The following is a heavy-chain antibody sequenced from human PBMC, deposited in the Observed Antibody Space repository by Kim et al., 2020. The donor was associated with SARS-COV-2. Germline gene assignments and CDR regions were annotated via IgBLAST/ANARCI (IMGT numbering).Heavy chain of an antibody. CDR2: IKSKTDGGTT. Sequence: GGSLRLSCAASGFTFSNAWMSWVRQAPGKGLEWVGRIKSKTDGGTTDYAAPVKGRFTISRDDSKNTLYLQMNSLKTEDTAVYYCTILWLGEGQYYYYGMDVWGQGTTVTVSS. CDR1: GFTFSNAW. J-gene: IGHJ6*02. D-gene: IGHD3-10*01. CDR3: TILWLGEGQYYYYGMDV. V-gene: IGHV3-15*01.